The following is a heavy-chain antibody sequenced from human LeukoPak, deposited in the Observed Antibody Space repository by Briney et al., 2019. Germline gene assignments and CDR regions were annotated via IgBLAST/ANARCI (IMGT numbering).Heavy chain of an antibody. V-gene: IGHV6-1*01. CDR2: TYYRSKWYN. D-gene: IGHD2-15*01. Sequence: SQTLSLTCAISGDSVPSNSAAWNWIRQSPSRGLEWLGRTYYRSKWYNDYAVSVKSRITINPDTSKNQFSLQLNSVTPEDTAVYYCARGQLGYCSGGDCYNFDSWGQGTLVTVSS. J-gene: IGHJ4*02. CDR1: GDSVPSNSAA. CDR3: ARGQLGYCSGGDCYNFDS.